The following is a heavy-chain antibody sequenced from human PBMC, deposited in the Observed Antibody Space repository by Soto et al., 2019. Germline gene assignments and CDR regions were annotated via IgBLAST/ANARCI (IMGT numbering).Heavy chain of an antibody. J-gene: IGHJ4*02. CDR3: ARDRVATFDFDY. CDR1: GASASSVGYH. CDR2: IYYSGST. D-gene: IGHD5-12*01. Sequence: SETQSLTYTVSGASASSVGYHWSWIRQNPGKGLEWIGDIYYSGSTSYPPSLKSRVTISVDTSKNQFSLKLSSVTAADPAVYYCARDRVATFDFDYWGQGTLVTVSS. V-gene: IGHV4-31*02.